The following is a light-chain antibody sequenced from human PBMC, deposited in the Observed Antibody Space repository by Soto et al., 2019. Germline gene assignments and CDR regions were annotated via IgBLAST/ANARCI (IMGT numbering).Light chain of an antibody. V-gene: IGKV1-12*01. CDR1: QGISSS. CDR2: AAS. Sequence: DIQMTQSPSSVSASVGDRVTITCRASQGISSSLAWYQQKPGKAPKLLIYAASILQSGVPSRFSGRGSGTDFTLTISSLQPEDFATYYCQQANSFPWTFGQGTKVEIK. J-gene: IGKJ1*01. CDR3: QQANSFPWT.